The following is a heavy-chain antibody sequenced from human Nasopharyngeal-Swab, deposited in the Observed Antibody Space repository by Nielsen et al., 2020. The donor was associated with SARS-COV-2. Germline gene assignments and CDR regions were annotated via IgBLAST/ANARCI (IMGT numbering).Heavy chain of an antibody. J-gene: IGHJ6*02. CDR3: ARATPGGDYYDSSPYGMDV. Sequence: WIRQPPGKGLEWVSVIYSGGSTYYADSVKGRFTISRDNSKNTLYLQMNSLRAEDTAVYYCARATPGGDYYDSSPYGMDVWGQGTTVTVSS. D-gene: IGHD3-22*01. V-gene: IGHV3-66*01. CDR2: IYSGGST.